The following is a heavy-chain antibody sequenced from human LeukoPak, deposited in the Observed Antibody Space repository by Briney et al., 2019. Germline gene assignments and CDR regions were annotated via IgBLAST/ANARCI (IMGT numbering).Heavy chain of an antibody. V-gene: IGHV3-33*01. CDR3: AREGGRSWYYYNILAPTRGDHYYFDY. J-gene: IGHJ4*02. CDR1: GFTFSSYG. D-gene: IGHD6-13*01. CDR2: IWYDGSNK. Sequence: GGSLRLSCAAPGFTFSSYGMHWVRQAPGKGLEWVAVIWYDGSNKYYADSVKGRFTISRDNSKNTLYLQMNSLRAEDTAVYYCAREGGRSWYYYNILAPTRGDHYYFDYWGQGTLVTVSS.